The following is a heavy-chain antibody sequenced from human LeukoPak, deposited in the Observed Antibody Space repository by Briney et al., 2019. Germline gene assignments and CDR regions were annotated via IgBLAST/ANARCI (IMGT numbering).Heavy chain of an antibody. CDR3: ARARLFDY. D-gene: IGHD3-22*01. CDR2: IKNDGSEK. J-gene: IGHJ4*02. V-gene: IGHV3-7*01. CDR1: GFTFSNYW. Sequence: DPGGSLRLSCAASGFTFSNYWMNWVRQAPGKGLEWVANIKNDGSEKHYVDSVKGRFTISRDNAKNSLYLQMNSLRAEDTAVYYCARARLFDYWGQGTLVTVSS.